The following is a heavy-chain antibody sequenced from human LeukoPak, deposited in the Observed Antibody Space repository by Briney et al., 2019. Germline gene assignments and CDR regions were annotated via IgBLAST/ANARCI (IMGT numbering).Heavy chain of an antibody. Sequence: GRSLRLSCAAYGFTLSTYAMHWVRQAPGKGLEWVAVISYDGTDTYYADSVKGRFTISRDTSKNSLYLQMNSLRAEDTAVFYCARIRGVPIDYWGQGTLVTVSS. V-gene: IGHV3-30-3*01. CDR2: ISYDGTDT. CDR1: GFTLSTYA. J-gene: IGHJ4*02. CDR3: ARIRGVPIDY. D-gene: IGHD2-2*01.